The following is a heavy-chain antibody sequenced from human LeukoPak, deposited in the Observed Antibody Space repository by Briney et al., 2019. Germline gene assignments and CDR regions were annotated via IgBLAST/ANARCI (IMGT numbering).Heavy chain of an antibody. CDR2: IYYSGST. D-gene: IGHD6-19*01. Sequence: PSETLSLTCTVSGGSINSYYWSWIRQPPGKGLEWIGYIYYSGSTNYNPSLKSRVTISVDTPKNQFSLKLSSVTAADTAVYYCARHTKNSSGWYYFDYWGQGTLVTVSS. J-gene: IGHJ4*02. CDR3: ARHTKNSSGWYYFDY. V-gene: IGHV4-59*08. CDR1: GGSINSYY.